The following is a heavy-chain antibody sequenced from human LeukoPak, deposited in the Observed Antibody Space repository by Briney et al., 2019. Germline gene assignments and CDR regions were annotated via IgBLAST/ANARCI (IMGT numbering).Heavy chain of an antibody. D-gene: IGHD6-19*01. CDR3: ARDWGSGWYHDY. Sequence: PGGSLRLSCAASGFTVSSNYMSWVRQAPGKGLEWVSVIYSGGRTYYADSVKGRFTISRDSSKNTLYLQMNSLRAEDTAVYYCARDWGSGWYHDYWGQGTPVTVSS. CDR2: IYSGGRT. CDR1: GFTVSSNY. J-gene: IGHJ4*02. V-gene: IGHV3-53*01.